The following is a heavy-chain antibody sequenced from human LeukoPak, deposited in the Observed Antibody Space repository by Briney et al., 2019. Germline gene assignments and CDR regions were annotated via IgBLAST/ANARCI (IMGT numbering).Heavy chain of an antibody. D-gene: IGHD2-15*01. V-gene: IGHV3-21*01. Sequence: GGSLRPSCAASGFTFSSYSMNWVRQAPGKGLEWVSSISSSTSYIYYADSVRGRFTISRDNAKNSLYLQMNSLRAEDTAVYYCARDGSGYCSGGSCYSAEYFQHWGQGTLVTVSS. CDR3: ARDGSGYCSGGSCYSAEYFQH. CDR2: ISSSTSYI. J-gene: IGHJ1*01. CDR1: GFTFSSYS.